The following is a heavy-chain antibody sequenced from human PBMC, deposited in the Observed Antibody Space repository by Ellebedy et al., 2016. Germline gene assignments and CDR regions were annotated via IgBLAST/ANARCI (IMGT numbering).Heavy chain of an antibody. CDR2: IYYSGST. V-gene: IGHV4-59*01. J-gene: IGHJ3*02. D-gene: IGHD1-26*01. Sequence: SETLSLTXTVSGGSISSYYWSWIRQPPGKGLEWIGYIYYSGSTNYNPSLKSRVTISVDTSKNQFSLKLSSVTAADTAVYYCASGIVGAHDAFDIWGQGTMVTVSS. CDR3: ASGIVGAHDAFDI. CDR1: GGSISSYY.